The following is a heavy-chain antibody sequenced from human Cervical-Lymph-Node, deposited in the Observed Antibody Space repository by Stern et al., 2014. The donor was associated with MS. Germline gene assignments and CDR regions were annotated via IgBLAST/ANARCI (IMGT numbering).Heavy chain of an antibody. V-gene: IGHV3-30*03. CDR1: GFTFSSYG. Sequence: VQLAESGGAVVQSGRSLRLSCAASGFTFSSYGMHWVRQAPGKGLEWVTVISYDGNHKYYAASVKGRFTISRDNSKNTLHLQMNSVTPDDTAIYYCARDYEDTSMLFDHWGQGTLVTVSS. CDR3: ARDYEDTSMLFDH. D-gene: IGHD2-8*01. CDR2: ISYDGNHK. J-gene: IGHJ4*02.